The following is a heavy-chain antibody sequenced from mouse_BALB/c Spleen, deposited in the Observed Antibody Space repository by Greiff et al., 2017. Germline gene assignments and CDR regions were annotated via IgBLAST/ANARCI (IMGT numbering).Heavy chain of an antibody. J-gene: IGHJ2*01. Sequence: QVQLQQSGAELAKPGASVKMSCKASGYTFTSYWMHWVKQRPGQGLEWIGYINPSTGYTEYNQKFKDKATLTADKSSSTAYMQLSSLTSEDSAVYYCAREAYDGYSYFDDWGQGTTLTVSS. CDR2: INPSTGYT. D-gene: IGHD2-3*01. CDR3: AREAYDGYSYFDD. V-gene: IGHV1-7*01. CDR1: GYTFTSYW.